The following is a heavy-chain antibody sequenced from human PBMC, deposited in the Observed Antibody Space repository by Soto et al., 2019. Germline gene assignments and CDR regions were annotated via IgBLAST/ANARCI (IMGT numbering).Heavy chain of an antibody. CDR1: GFTFSRFD. J-gene: IGHJ4*02. D-gene: IGHD6-19*01. Sequence: EVQLLESGGGLVQPGGSLRLSCAASGFTFSRFDMSWVRQAPGKGLQWVAGITLGGGSTYYTDSVKGRFTISRANSQNTLYLQMNSLSGEDKAVYFCAKTVSIAVVAAPNFDAWGQGTLVTVSS. CDR2: ITLGGGST. CDR3: AKTVSIAVVAAPNFDA. V-gene: IGHV3-23*01.